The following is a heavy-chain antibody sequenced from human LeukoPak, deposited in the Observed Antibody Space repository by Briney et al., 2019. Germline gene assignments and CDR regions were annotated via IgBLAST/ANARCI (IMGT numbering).Heavy chain of an antibody. D-gene: IGHD4-17*01. CDR2: TTGSGGST. CDR1: GFTFSSYA. J-gene: IGHJ4*02. Sequence: GGSLRLSCAASGFTFSSYAMKWVRQAPGKGLEWVSGTTGSGGSTFYADSVKGRFTISRDNSRNTLYLQMNSLRAEDTAVYYCAKDSNRYGDFDYWGQGTLVTVSS. CDR3: AKDSNRYGDFDY. V-gene: IGHV3-23*01.